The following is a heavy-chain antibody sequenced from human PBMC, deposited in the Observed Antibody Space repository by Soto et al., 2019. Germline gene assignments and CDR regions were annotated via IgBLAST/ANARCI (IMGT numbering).Heavy chain of an antibody. Sequence: ASVKVSCKASGYTFTGYYMHWVRQAPGQGLEWMGWINPNSGGTNYAQKFQGWVTMTRDTSISTAYMELSRLRSDDTAVYYCARGAYCGGDCYSYFDYGGQEPLVTVS. CDR3: ARGAYCGGDCYSYFDY. J-gene: IGHJ4*02. V-gene: IGHV1-2*04. D-gene: IGHD2-21*02. CDR1: GYTFTGYY. CDR2: INPNSGGT.